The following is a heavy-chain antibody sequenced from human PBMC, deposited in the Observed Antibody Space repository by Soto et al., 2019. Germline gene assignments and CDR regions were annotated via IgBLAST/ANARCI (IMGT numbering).Heavy chain of an antibody. CDR3: TTERPGIAVAGSVDY. CDR2: IKSKTDGGTT. Sequence: GGSLRLSCAASGLTFTNAWMGWVSQAPGKGRGWVGRIKSKTDGGTTDCAAPVKGRFTISRDDSKNTLYLQMNSLKTEDTAVYYCTTERPGIAVAGSVDYWGQGTLVTVSS. J-gene: IGHJ4*02. V-gene: IGHV3-15*01. CDR1: GLTFTNAW. D-gene: IGHD6-19*01.